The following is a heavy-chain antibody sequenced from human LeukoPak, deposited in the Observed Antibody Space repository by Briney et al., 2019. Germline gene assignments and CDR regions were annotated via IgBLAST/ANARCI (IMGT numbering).Heavy chain of an antibody. CDR3: ARSVRAAGKSPGFDF. D-gene: IGHD6-13*01. Sequence: GGSLRLSCGDSGYTFTGYHMNWVRQAPGKGLEWVSTIDVSATDTYYPDSVKGRFTISRDDSKNMLYLQMNSLRGEDTAVYYCARSVRAAGKSPGFDFWGPGSLVTVSP. CDR2: IDVSATDT. V-gene: IGHV3-23*05. CDR1: GYTFTGYH. J-gene: IGHJ4*02.